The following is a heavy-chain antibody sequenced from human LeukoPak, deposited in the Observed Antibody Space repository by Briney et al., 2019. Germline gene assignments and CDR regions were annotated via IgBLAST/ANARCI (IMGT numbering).Heavy chain of an antibody. CDR3: AKVGEDIAVAGLDY. CDR2: ISSSSSTI. D-gene: IGHD6-19*01. CDR1: GFTFSSYS. J-gene: IGHJ4*02. V-gene: IGHV3-48*01. Sequence: PGGSLRLSCAASGFTFSSYSMNWVRQAPGKGLEWVSYISSSSSTIYYADSVKGRFTISRDNAKNSLYLQMNSLRAEDTAVYYCAKVGEDIAVAGLDYWGQGTLVTVSS.